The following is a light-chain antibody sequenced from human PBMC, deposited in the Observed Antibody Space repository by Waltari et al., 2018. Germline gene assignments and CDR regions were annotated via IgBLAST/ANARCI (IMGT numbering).Light chain of an antibody. CDR3: SSYAGSKNLI. CDR2: EVT. J-gene: IGLJ2*01. Sequence: QSALTQPPSASGSPGQSVTISCTGTSSDIGGYNYVSWYQQHPGKAPKLVIYEVTKRPSAVTDRLSGSKSGNTASLTVSGLQAEDEADYYCSSYAGSKNLIFGGGTELTVL. V-gene: IGLV2-8*01. CDR1: SSDIGGYNY.